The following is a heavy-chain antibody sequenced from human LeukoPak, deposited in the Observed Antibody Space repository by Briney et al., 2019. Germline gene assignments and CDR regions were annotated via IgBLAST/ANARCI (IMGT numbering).Heavy chain of an antibody. CDR2: IWYDGSNK. Sequence: GRSLRLSCAASGFTFSSYGMHWVRQAPGKGLEWVAVIWYDGSNKYYADSVKGRFTISRDNSKNTLYLQMNSLRAEDTAVYYCVGGDSLGGFYNWFDPWGQGTLVTVSS. V-gene: IGHV3-33*01. CDR3: VGGDSLGGFYNWFDP. D-gene: IGHD2-21*02. CDR1: GFTFSSYG. J-gene: IGHJ5*02.